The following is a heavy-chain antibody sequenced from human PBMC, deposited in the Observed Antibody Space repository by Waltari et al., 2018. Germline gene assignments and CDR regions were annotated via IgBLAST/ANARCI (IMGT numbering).Heavy chain of an antibody. V-gene: IGHV3-66*02. J-gene: IGHJ4*02. CDR2: MVPSGRA. D-gene: IGHD5-18*01. CDR3: ATARDEHTAMVYFDN. CDR1: GFTVSSTH. Sequence: EVKLVESGGGLVHPGGSLRLSCAASGFTVSSTHMSWVRQAPGKGPGWVSIMVPSGRAFNAGSVEGRFTTSRGISSNMVHLQMNRLRLEDSATYYCATARDEHTAMVYFDNWGQRTLVSVSS.